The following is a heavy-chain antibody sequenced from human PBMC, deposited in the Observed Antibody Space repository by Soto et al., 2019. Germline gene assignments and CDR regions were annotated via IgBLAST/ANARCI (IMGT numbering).Heavy chain of an antibody. J-gene: IGHJ4*02. CDR2: MNPNSGNT. D-gene: IGHD3-10*01. CDR3: AITHMRLGEHHY. Sequence: QVQLVQSGAEVKNPGASVKVSCKASGYTFTSYDINWVRQATGQGREWMGWMNPNSGNTGYAQKFQGRVTMTRNTSISTDYMELSSLRSEDTAVYYCAITHMRLGEHHYWGQGPLVTVSS. CDR1: GYTFTSYD. V-gene: IGHV1-8*01.